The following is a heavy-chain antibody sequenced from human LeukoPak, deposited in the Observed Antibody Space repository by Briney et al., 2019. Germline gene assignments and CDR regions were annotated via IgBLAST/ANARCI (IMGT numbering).Heavy chain of an antibody. Sequence: GESLKISCKGSGYSFTSYWIGWVRQMPGKGLEWMGIIYPGDSDTRYSPSFQGPVTISADKSISTAYLQWSSLKASDTAMYYCARRGQGGNPFDAFDIWGQGTMVTVSS. V-gene: IGHV5-51*01. CDR3: ARRGQGGNPFDAFDI. J-gene: IGHJ3*02. CDR2: IYPGDSDT. CDR1: GYSFTSYW.